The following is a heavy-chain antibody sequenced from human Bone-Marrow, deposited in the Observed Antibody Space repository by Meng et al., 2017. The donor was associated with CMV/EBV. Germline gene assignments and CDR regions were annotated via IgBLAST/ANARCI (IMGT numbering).Heavy chain of an antibody. CDR3: AREKDSGSYYYGMDV. J-gene: IGHJ6*02. CDR2: INPNSGGT. V-gene: IGHV1-2*02. Sequence: ASVKVSCKASGYTFTGYYMHWVRQAHGQGLEWMGWINPNSGGTNYAQKFQGRVTMTRDTSISTAYMELSRLRSDDTAVYYCAREKDSGSYYYGMDVWGQGTTVTVSS. D-gene: IGHD1-26*01. CDR1: GYTFTGYY.